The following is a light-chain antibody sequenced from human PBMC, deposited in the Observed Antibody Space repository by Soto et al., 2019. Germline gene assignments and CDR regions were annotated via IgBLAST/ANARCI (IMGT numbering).Light chain of an antibody. Sequence: QSVLTQPPSASGTPGQRVTISCSGSSSNIGNHYVSWYQQLPGTAPKLLIYKNNQRPSGVPDRFSGSMSGTSASLAISGLRSEDEADYYCAAWDDSLSGLFGGGTQLPVL. V-gene: IGLV1-47*01. CDR1: SSNIGNHY. J-gene: IGLJ2*01. CDR3: AAWDDSLSGL. CDR2: KNN.